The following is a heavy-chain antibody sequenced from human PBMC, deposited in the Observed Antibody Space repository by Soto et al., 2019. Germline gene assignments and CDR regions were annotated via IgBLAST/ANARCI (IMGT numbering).Heavy chain of an antibody. J-gene: IGHJ5*02. CDR2: MNPNSGNT. D-gene: IGHD6-13*01. V-gene: IGHV1-8*01. Sequence: QVQLVQSGAEVKKPGASVKVSCKASGYTFTSYDINWVRQAPGQGLEWMGWMNPNSGNTGYAQKFQGRVTMTRNTSKSTAYMELSRLRSEDTAVYYWARGVDGSSWSVGGFDWFDTWGQGTLVTVSS. CDR1: GYTFTSYD. CDR3: ARGVDGSSWSVGGFDWFDT.